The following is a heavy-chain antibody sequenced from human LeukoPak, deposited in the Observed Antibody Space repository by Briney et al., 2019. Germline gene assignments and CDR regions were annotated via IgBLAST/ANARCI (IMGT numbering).Heavy chain of an antibody. V-gene: IGHV3-23*01. Sequence: GGSLRLSCAASGFTFSSYAMTWVRQAPGKGLEWVSAISGSGVSTYYADSVKGRFTISRDNSKNTLYLQMSILRAEATAVYYCAKDYRYCTSTSCYGDDAFDIWGQGTMVTVSS. CDR1: GFTFSSYA. CDR2: ISGSGVST. CDR3: AKDYRYCTSTSCYGDDAFDI. J-gene: IGHJ3*02. D-gene: IGHD2-2*01.